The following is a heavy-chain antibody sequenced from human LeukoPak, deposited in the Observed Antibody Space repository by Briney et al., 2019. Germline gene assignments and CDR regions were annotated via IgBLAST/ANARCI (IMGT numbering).Heavy chain of an antibody. D-gene: IGHD6-13*01. J-gene: IGHJ4*02. V-gene: IGHV3-64D*06. CDR2: ISSNGGAT. CDR3: VKDPGYSSSWYFDH. Sequence: GGSLRLSCSASGFTFSNFAMHWVRQAPGKGLEYVSTISSNGGATSYADSVKGRFTISRDNSKNTLYLQMSSLRPEDTAVYYCVKDPGYSSSWYFDHWGQGTLVPVSS. CDR1: GFTFSNFA.